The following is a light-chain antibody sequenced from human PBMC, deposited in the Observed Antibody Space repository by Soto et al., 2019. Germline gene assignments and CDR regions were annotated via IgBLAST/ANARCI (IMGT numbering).Light chain of an antibody. J-gene: IGLJ1*01. CDR1: SSDVGSYNL. Sequence: CVLTQPASVSGSAGQSITISCTGTSSDVGSYNLVSWYQQHPGKAPKLIIYEVSKRPSGVSDGFSGSKSGNTASLTISGLQAEDEADYYCCSYAGTRTYVFGTGTKVTVL. CDR2: EVS. V-gene: IGLV2-23*02. CDR3: CSYAGTRTYV.